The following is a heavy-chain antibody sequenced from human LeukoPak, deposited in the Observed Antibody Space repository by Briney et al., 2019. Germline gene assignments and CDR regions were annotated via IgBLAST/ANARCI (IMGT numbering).Heavy chain of an antibody. V-gene: IGHV3-74*01. J-gene: IGHJ5*01. D-gene: IGHD6-19*01. Sequence: GGSLRLSCSASGFTFSKYWMVWVRHAPGRGLESVSRINTDGTVTTYADSVKGRFTWSRDNADNTMFLQLNSARDEDMAVFYCATKQWLAPPPHSRGQGTPATVS. CDR3: ATKQWLAPPPHS. CDR2: INTDGTVT. CDR1: GFTFSKYW.